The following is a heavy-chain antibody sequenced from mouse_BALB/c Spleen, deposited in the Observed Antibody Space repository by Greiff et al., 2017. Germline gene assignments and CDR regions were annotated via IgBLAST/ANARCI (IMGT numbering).Heavy chain of an antibody. CDR2: IDPANGNT. CDR1: GFNIKDTY. J-gene: IGHJ4*01. CDR3: ARWELGHAMDY. Sequence: VQLQQSGAELVKPGASVKLSCTASGFNIKDTYMHWVKQRPEQGLEWIGRIDPANGNTKYDPKFQGKATITADTSSNTAYLQLSSLTSEDTAVYYCARWELGHAMDYWGQGTSVTVSS. V-gene: IGHV14-3*02. D-gene: IGHD4-1*01.